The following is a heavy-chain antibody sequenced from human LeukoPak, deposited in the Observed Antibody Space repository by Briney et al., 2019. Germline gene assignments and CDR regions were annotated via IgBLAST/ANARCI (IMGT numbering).Heavy chain of an antibody. V-gene: IGHV3-15*01. D-gene: IGHD1-26*01. CDR2: IKSKTDGGTT. J-gene: IGHJ4*02. CDR1: GFTFSNAW. CDR3: TTGWELSYFDY. Sequence: PGGSLRLSCAASGFTFSNAWMSWVRQAPGMGLEWVGRIKSKTDGGTTDYAAPVKGRFTISRDDSKNTLYLQMNSLKTEDTAVYYCTTGWELSYFDYWGQGTLVTVSS.